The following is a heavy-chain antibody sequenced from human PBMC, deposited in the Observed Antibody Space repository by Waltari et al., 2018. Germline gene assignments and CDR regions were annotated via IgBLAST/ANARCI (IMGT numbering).Heavy chain of an antibody. CDR1: VFTFSGHW. CDR3: ARGTYTVTTKGYFDY. CDR2: IKQDGSEK. V-gene: IGHV3-7*01. D-gene: IGHD4-17*01. J-gene: IGHJ4*02. Sequence: EVELVESGAGLVQPGGSLRLFCAASVFTFSGHWMSWVRQAPGKGLEWVANIKQDGSEKYYVDSVEGRFTISRDNAKTSLSLQMNSLRADDTAVYYCARGTYTVTTKGYFDYWGQGT.